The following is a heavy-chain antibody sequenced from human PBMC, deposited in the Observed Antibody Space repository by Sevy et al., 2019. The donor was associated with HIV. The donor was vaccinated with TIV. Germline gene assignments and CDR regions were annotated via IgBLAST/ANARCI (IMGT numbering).Heavy chain of an antibody. J-gene: IGHJ5*02. V-gene: IGHV1-18*01. CDR3: ARDSNCSGGSCQFDP. CDR2: ISAYNGNT. CDR1: GYTFTSYG. Sequence: ASVKVSCKASGYTFTSYGISWVRQAPGQGLEWMGWISAYNGNTNYAQKLQGRVTITADESTSTAYMELSSLRSEDTAVYYCARDSNCSGGSCQFDPWGQGTLVTVSS. D-gene: IGHD2-15*01.